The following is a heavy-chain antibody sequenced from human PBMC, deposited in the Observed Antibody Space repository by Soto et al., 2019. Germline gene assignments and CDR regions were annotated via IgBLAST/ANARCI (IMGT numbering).Heavy chain of an antibody. Sequence: VGSQRLSCAASGFNFSDYYMSWIRQAPGKGLEWVSYIDSRGRTISYADSVKGRFTISRDKAKNSLYLQMNSLRAEDTAVYYCARQAARNYFDFWGQGTPVTVSS. CDR2: IDSRGRTI. CDR1: GFNFSDYY. D-gene: IGHD6-6*01. V-gene: IGHV3-11*01. J-gene: IGHJ4*02. CDR3: ARQAARNYFDF.